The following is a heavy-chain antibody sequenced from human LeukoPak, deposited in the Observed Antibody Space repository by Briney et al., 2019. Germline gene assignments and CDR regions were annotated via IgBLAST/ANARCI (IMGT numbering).Heavy chain of an antibody. V-gene: IGHV4-38-2*02. Sequence: SETLSLTCTVSGYSISSGYYWAWIRQPPGKGLEWIGTIYHSGSTYYNPSLKSRVTISVDTSKNQFSLKLTSVTAADTAVYYCARVRRYCSSTICYRYYFDYWGQGTLVTVSS. J-gene: IGHJ4*02. CDR2: IYHSGST. D-gene: IGHD2-2*01. CDR1: GYSISSGYY. CDR3: ARVRRYCSSTICYRYYFDY.